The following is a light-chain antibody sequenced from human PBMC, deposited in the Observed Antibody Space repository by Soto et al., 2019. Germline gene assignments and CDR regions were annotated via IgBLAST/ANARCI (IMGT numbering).Light chain of an antibody. CDR2: YDS. CDR1: NIGSKS. Sequence: SYELTQPPSVSVAPGKTARITCGGNNIGSKSVHWYQQKPGQAPVLVIYYDSDRPSGIPERFSGSNSGNTGTLTISRVEAGDEADYYCQVWDSSSDHVVFGGGTKRTVL. CDR3: QVWDSSSDHVV. J-gene: IGLJ2*01. V-gene: IGLV3-21*04.